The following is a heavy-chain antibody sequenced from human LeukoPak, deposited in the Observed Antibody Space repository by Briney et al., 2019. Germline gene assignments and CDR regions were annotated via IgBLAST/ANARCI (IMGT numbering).Heavy chain of an antibody. D-gene: IGHD3-3*01. CDR2: IYSGGRT. V-gene: IGHV3-53*01. CDR3: ARETYYDFWSGQGLDAFDI. Sequence: PGGSLRLSCAASGFTFSSYAMSWVRQAPGKGLEWVSVIYSGGRTYYADSVKGRFTISRDDSKNTLYLQMNNLRADDTAVYYCARETYYDFWSGQGLDAFDIWGQGTMVTVSS. J-gene: IGHJ3*02. CDR1: GFTFSSYA.